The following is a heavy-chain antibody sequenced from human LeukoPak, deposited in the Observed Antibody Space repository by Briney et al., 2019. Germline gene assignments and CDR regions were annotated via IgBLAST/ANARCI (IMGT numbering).Heavy chain of an antibody. Sequence: GGSLRLSCAASGFSLSTYAMHWVRQAPGKGLEYVAAITSNGGSTHYASSVKGRFTISRDNSKNTLYLQMGSLRAEDMAVYYCARVRWSSAFDYWGQGTLVTVSS. D-gene: IGHD1-26*01. CDR3: ARVRWSSAFDY. V-gene: IGHV3-64*01. CDR2: ITSNGGST. J-gene: IGHJ4*02. CDR1: GFSLSTYA.